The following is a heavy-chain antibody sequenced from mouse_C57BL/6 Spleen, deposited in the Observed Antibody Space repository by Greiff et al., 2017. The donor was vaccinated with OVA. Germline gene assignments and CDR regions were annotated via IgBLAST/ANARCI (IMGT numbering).Heavy chain of an antibody. D-gene: IGHD1-1*01. CDR2: ISGGGGNP. CDR1: GFTFSSYT. J-gene: IGHJ2*01. CDR3: ARGNYYGSSPLYYFDY. Sequence: EVQGVESGGGLVKPGGSLKLSCAASGFTFSSYTMSWVRQTPEKRLEWVATISGGGGNPYYPDSVKGRFTISRDNAKNTLYLQMSSLRSEDTALYYCARGNYYGSSPLYYFDYWGQGTTLTVSS. V-gene: IGHV5-9*01.